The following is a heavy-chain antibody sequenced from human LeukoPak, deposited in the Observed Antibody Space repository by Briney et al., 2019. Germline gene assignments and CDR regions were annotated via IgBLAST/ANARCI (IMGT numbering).Heavy chain of an antibody. V-gene: IGHV3-30*03. D-gene: IGHD4-17*01. Sequence: GRSLRLSCAASGFTFSSYGMHWVRQAPGKGLEWVAVISYDGSNKYYADSVKGRFTISRDNSKNTLYLQMNSLRAEDTAVYYCARDLRRDYGDYGVDYWGQGTLVTVSS. CDR3: ARDLRRDYGDYGVDY. J-gene: IGHJ4*02. CDR2: ISYDGSNK. CDR1: GFTFSSYG.